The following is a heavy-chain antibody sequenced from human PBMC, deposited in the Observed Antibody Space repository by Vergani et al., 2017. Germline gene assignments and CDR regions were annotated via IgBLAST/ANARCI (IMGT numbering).Heavy chain of an antibody. J-gene: IGHJ6*03. D-gene: IGHD6-25*01. V-gene: IGHV1-69*01. Sequence: QVQLVQSGAEVKKPGSSVKVSCKASGGTFSSYAISWVRQAPGQGLEWMGGIIPIFGTANYAQKFQGRVTITADESTSTAYMELSRLRSEDTAVYYCAGGPPAESPYYYYXMDVWGKGTTVTVSS. CDR3: AGGPPAESPYYYYXMDV. CDR2: IIPIFGTA. CDR1: GGTFSSYA.